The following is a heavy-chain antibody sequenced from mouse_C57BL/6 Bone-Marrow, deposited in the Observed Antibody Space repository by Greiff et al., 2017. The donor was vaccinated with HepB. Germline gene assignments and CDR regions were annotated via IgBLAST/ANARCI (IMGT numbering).Heavy chain of an antibody. V-gene: IGHV5-6*01. CDR2: ISSGGSYT. Sequence: EVHLVESGGDLVKPGGSLKLSCAASGFTFSSYGMSWVRQTPDKRLEWVATISSGGSYTYYPDSVKGRFTISRDNAKNTLYLQMSSLKSEDTAMYYCARHGGLRRPFAYWSQGTLVTVSA. CDR3: ARHGGLRRPFAY. J-gene: IGHJ3*01. CDR1: GFTFSSYG. D-gene: IGHD2-4*01.